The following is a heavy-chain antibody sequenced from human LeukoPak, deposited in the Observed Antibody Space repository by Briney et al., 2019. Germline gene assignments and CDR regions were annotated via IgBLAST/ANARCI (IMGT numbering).Heavy chain of an antibody. J-gene: IGHJ4*02. Sequence: GWSLRLSCAASGFTFSSYGMHWVRQAPGKGLEWVAVIWYDGSNKYYADSVKGRFTISRDNSKNTLYLQMNSLRAEDTAVYYCARGGEYCTNGVCPDSDYFDYWGQGTLVTVSS. CDR3: ARGGEYCTNGVCPDSDYFDY. D-gene: IGHD2-8*01. CDR2: IWYDGSNK. V-gene: IGHV3-33*01. CDR1: GFTFSSYG.